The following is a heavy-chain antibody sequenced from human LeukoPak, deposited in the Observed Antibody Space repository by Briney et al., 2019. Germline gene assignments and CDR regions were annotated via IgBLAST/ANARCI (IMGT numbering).Heavy chain of an antibody. J-gene: IGHJ4*02. Sequence: GGSLRLSCAASGFTFSSYWMHWVRQAPGKGLVWVSRISGDGRTTYYADSVKGRFTISKDNAKNSLYLQMNSLRAEDTAVYYCAREVIAAYSFDYWGQGTLVTVSS. V-gene: IGHV3-74*01. CDR3: AREVIAAYSFDY. D-gene: IGHD6-6*01. CDR2: ISGDGRTT. CDR1: GFTFSSYW.